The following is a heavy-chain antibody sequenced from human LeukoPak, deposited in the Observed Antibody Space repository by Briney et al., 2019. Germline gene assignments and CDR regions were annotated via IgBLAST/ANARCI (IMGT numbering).Heavy chain of an antibody. Sequence: GGSLRLSCAASGLTFTNAWMTWVRQAPGKGLEWVGRIKSKTDGGTTDYAAPVKGRFTISRDDSKNALYLQMNSLKIEDTAVYYCTRDQTPYYWGQGTLVTVSS. J-gene: IGHJ4*02. CDR1: GLTFTNAW. V-gene: IGHV3-15*01. CDR3: TRDQTPYY. CDR2: IKSKTDGGTT.